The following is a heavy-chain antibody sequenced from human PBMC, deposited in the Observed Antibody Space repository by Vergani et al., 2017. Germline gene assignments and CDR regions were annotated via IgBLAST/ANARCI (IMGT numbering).Heavy chain of an antibody. CDR3: ATIGYRRWGYYFDY. V-gene: IGHV4-4*07. Sequence: QVPLQESGPGLVNPSETLSLTCSVSGGSITNYYWSWIRQAAGKGLEWIGRVSVSGSTDSNASLRSRVTMSIDTSTNQFSLKLTSVTAADTAVYYCATIGYRRWGYYFDYWGQGILVTVSS. J-gene: IGHJ4*02. CDR1: GGSITNYY. D-gene: IGHD2-2*02. CDR2: VSVSGST.